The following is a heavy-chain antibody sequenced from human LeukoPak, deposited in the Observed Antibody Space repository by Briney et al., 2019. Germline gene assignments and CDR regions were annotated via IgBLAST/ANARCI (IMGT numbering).Heavy chain of an antibody. CDR3: ARSYSSGWVNYY. V-gene: IGHV1-69*05. CDR1: GGTFSSYA. CDR2: IIPIFGTA. Sequence: SVKVFCKASGGTFSSYAISWVRQAPGQGLEWMGGIIPIFGTANYAQKFQGRVTITTDESTSTAYMELSSLRSEDTAVYYCARSYSSGWVNYYWGQGTLVTVSS. J-gene: IGHJ4*02. D-gene: IGHD6-19*01.